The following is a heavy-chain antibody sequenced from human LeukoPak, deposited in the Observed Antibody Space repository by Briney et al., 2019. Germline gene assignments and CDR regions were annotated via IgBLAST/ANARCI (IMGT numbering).Heavy chain of an antibody. CDR1: GFNFSYFP. J-gene: IGHJ3*02. CDR2: IRNKDYGETT. CDR3: SRALRLSGDAFDI. Sequence: GGSLRLSCTGSGFNFSYFPMSWFRQAPGKGLEWVAFIRNKDYGETTEYAASVKGRFSISRDDSESIAYLQMSSLKAEDTAVYYCSRALRLSGDAFDIWGQGTMVTVSS. D-gene: IGHD2/OR15-2a*01. V-gene: IGHV3-49*03.